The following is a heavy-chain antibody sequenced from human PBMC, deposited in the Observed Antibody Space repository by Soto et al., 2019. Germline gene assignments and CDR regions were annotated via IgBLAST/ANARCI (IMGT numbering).Heavy chain of an antibody. CDR2: INHSGST. CDR3: ARGAGGYCSGGSCSSYYYYYGMDV. J-gene: IGHJ6*02. D-gene: IGHD2-15*01. Sequence: QVQLQQWGAGLLKPSETLSLTCAVYGGSFSGYYWSWIRQPPGKGLEWIGEINHSGSTNYNPSLKSRVTISVDPSKNQFSLKLSSVTAADTAVYYCARGAGGYCSGGSCSSYYYYYGMDVWGQGTTVTVSS. V-gene: IGHV4-34*01. CDR1: GGSFSGYY.